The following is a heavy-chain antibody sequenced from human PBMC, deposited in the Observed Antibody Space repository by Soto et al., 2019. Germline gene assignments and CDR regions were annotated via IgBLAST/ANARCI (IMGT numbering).Heavy chain of an antibody. Sequence: ALEILSLTCTVSGGSIISGGYYWSWIRQHPGKGLEWIGYIYYSGSTYYNPSLKSRVTISVDTSKNQFSLKLSSVTAADTAVYYCARSPAYCGGDCYSGWTWFDYWGQGTLVTVSS. V-gene: IGHV4-31*03. CDR3: ARSPAYCGGDCYSGWTWFDY. D-gene: IGHD2-21*02. J-gene: IGHJ4*02. CDR1: GGSIISGGYY. CDR2: IYYSGST.